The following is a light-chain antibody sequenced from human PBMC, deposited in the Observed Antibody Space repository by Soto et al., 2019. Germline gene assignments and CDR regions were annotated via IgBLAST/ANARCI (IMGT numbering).Light chain of an antibody. CDR1: QDISNN. CDR3: QKYHSALLT. J-gene: IGKJ3*01. CDR2: AAS. Sequence: DIPMTQSPSSLSASVGDRVTMTCRASQDISNNVAWYQQKPGEVPKLLIYAASTLQSGVPARFSGGGFGTDFTLTISSLRPEDVAHYYCQKYHSALLTFGPGTKVDLK. V-gene: IGKV1-27*01.